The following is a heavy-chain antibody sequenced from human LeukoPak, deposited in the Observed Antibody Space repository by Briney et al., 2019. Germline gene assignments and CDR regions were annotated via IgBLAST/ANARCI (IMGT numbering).Heavy chain of an antibody. CDR2: IKQDGSEK. CDR1: GLTFSRYW. D-gene: IGHD3-10*01. V-gene: IGHV3-7*01. Sequence: GGSLRLSCAASGLTFSRYWMTWFRQAPGKGLEWVANIKQDGSEKYYVDSVKGRFTISRDNAKNSLFLQMNSLRAEDTAVYYCASSPRGALLYYGSGRYYRQPDYFDYWGQGTLVTVSS. CDR3: ASSPRGALLYYGSGRYYRQPDYFDY. J-gene: IGHJ4*02.